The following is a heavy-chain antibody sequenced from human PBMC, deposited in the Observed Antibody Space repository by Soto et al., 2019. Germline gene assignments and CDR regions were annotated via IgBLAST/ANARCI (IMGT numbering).Heavy chain of an antibody. CDR3: ASSRGYSYGYFDY. J-gene: IGHJ4*02. D-gene: IGHD5-18*01. CDR1: GGSIGSYY. V-gene: IGHV4-59*08. CDR2: IYYSGST. Sequence: SETLSLTCTVSGGSIGSYYWSWIRQPPGKGLEWIGYIYYSGSTNYNPSLKSRVTISVDTSKNQFSLKLSSVTAADTAVYYCASSRGYSYGYFDYWGQGTLVTVSS.